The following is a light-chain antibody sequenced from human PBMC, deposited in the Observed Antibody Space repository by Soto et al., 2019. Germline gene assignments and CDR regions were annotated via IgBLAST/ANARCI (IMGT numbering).Light chain of an antibody. Sequence: EIVLTQSPGTLSLSPGERATLSCRASQSVISNYLAWYQQKSGQAPRLLIYAASSRATGVPDRFSGSASGTDFTLTISRLEPEDFAVYYCQQSGTSPFTFGPGTKVDIK. J-gene: IGKJ3*01. CDR2: AAS. CDR1: QSVISNY. CDR3: QQSGTSPFT. V-gene: IGKV3-20*01.